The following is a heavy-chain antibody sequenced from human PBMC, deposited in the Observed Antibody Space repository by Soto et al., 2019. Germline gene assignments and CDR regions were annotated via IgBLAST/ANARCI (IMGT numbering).Heavy chain of an antibody. CDR1: GDSISGEGWY. Sequence: QVQLQESGPGLVEPSQTLSLTCTVSGDSISGEGWYWSWIRQYSGRGLEWIGYIHHSGSTYSNPSLKGRVSSSVDTSKTHFFLKLTSVTAADTAVYYCARAWTATAGWANWFALWGQGTLVTVSS. CDR3: ARAWTATAGWANWFAL. J-gene: IGHJ5*02. CDR2: IHHSGST. V-gene: IGHV4-31*03. D-gene: IGHD6-13*01.